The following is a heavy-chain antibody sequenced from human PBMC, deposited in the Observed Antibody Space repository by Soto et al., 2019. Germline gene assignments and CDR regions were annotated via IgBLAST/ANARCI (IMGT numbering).Heavy chain of an antibody. CDR2: ISSSSSYT. CDR3: ARDLRDGPITKY. CDR1: GFTFSDYY. J-gene: IGHJ4*02. D-gene: IGHD3-9*01. Sequence: KPGGSLRLSCAASGFTFSDYYMSWIRQAPGKGLEWVSYISSSSSYTNYADSVKGRFTISRDNAKNSLYLQMNSLRAEDTAVYYCARDLRDGPITKYWGQGTLVTVSS. V-gene: IGHV3-11*06.